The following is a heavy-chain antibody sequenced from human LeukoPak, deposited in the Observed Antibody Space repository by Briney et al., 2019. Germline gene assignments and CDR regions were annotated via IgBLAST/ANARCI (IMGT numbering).Heavy chain of an antibody. V-gene: IGHV3-21*01. CDR3: AKDGFTDSSSWYPFYYYYYYMDV. J-gene: IGHJ6*03. Sequence: TGGSLRLSCAASGFTFSSYNMNWVRQAPGKGLEWVSSITSSSSYIYYADSVKGQFTISRDNSKNTLYLQMNSLRAEDTAAYYCAKDGFTDSSSWYPFYYYYYYMDVWGKGTTVTISS. CDR1: GFTFSSYN. D-gene: IGHD6-13*01. CDR2: ITSSSSYI.